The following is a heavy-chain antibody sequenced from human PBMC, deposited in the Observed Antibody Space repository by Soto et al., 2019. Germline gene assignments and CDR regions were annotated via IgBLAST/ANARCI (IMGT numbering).Heavy chain of an antibody. D-gene: IGHD1-1*01. CDR1: GGSISSGGYY. Sequence: QVQLQESGPGLVKPSQTLSLTCTVSGGSISSGGYYWSWIRQHPGKGLEWIGSIYDSGSTYYNPSLQSRVTISVDASKNQLSLKLASVTAADTAMYYCARGGTRAYFHHWGQGTLVTVSS. J-gene: IGHJ1*01. CDR3: ARGGTRAYFHH. V-gene: IGHV4-31*03. CDR2: IYDSGST.